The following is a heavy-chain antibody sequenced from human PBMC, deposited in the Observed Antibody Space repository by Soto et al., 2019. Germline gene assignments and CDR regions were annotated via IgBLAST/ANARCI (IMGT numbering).Heavy chain of an antibody. D-gene: IGHD3-10*01. V-gene: IGHV3-9*01. J-gene: IGHJ4*02. Sequence: EVQLVESGGGLVQPGRSLRLSCAASGFTFDDYAMHWVRQAPGKGLEWVSGIHWNSGTTGYADSVRGRFTISRDNAKNSLYLQMNSLRGEDTALYYCVKTTGRTGWDHFDSWGQGTLVTVSS. CDR2: IHWNSGTT. CDR1: GFTFDDYA. CDR3: VKTTGRTGWDHFDS.